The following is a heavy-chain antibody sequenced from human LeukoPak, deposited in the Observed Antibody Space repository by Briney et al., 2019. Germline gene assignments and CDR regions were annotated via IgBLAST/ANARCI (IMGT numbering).Heavy chain of an antibody. J-gene: IGHJ4*02. CDR2: ISYDGSNK. D-gene: IGHD4-17*01. CDR3: AKKGVPTTVTTTVDY. Sequence: GGSLRLSCAASGFTFSSYGMHWVRQAPGKGLEWVAVISYDGSNKYYADSVKGRFTISRDNSKNTLYLQMSSLRAEDTAVYYCAKKGVPTTVTTTVDYWGQGTLVTVSS. CDR1: GFTFSSYG. V-gene: IGHV3-30*18.